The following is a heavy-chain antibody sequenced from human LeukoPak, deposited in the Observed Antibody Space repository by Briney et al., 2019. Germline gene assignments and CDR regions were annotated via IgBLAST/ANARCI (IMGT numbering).Heavy chain of an antibody. V-gene: IGHV1-18*01. CDR1: GYTFTSYG. Sequence: GASVKVSCKASGYTFTSYGISWVRQAPGQGLEWMGWISAYNGNTNYAQKLQGRVTMITDTSTSTAYMELRSLRSDDTAVYYCARANYYDSSGGAPSYGMDVWGQGTTVTVSS. D-gene: IGHD3-22*01. CDR2: ISAYNGNT. CDR3: ARANYYDSSGGAPSYGMDV. J-gene: IGHJ6*02.